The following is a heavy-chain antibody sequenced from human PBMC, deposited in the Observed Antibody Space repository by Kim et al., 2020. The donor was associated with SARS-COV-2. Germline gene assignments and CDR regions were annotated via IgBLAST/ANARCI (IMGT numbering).Heavy chain of an antibody. CDR3: ARTFGLRYFDWLLWGYGMDV. V-gene: IGHV3-74*01. J-gene: IGHJ6*02. D-gene: IGHD3-9*01. CDR2: INTDGSST. CDR1: GFTFSSYW. Sequence: GGSLRLSCAASGFTFSSYWMHWVRQAPGKGLVWVSRINTDGSSTSYADSVKGRFTISRDNAKNTLYLQMNSLRAEDTTVYYCARTFGLRYFDWLLWGYGMDVWGQGTTVTVSS.